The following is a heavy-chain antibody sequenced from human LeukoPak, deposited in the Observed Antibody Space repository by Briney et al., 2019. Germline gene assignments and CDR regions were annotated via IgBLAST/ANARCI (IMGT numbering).Heavy chain of an antibody. V-gene: IGHV4-34*01. Sequence: SETLSLTCAVYGGSFSGYYWSWIRQPPGKGLEWIGEINHSGSTNYNPSLKSRVTISVDTSKNQFSLKLSSVTAADTAVYYCARLSGSYRTNFDYWGQGTLVTVSS. CDR2: INHSGST. J-gene: IGHJ4*02. D-gene: IGHD1-26*01. CDR1: GGSFSGYY. CDR3: ARLSGSYRTNFDY.